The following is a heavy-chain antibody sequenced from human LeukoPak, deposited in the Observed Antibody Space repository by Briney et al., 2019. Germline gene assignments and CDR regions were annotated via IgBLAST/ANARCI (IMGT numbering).Heavy chain of an antibody. CDR3: AKPRGYCTNGVCYEDY. CDR1: GYTFSSYA. D-gene: IGHD2-8*01. Sequence: GGSLRLSCAASGYTFSSYAMSWVPQAPGKGLECVSSISGSGGSTYYADSVKGRFNSSRDNSKNTLYLQMTSLRAEDTALYYCAKPRGYCTNGVCYEDYWGQGTLVTVSS. J-gene: IGHJ4*02. V-gene: IGHV3-23*01. CDR2: ISGSGGST.